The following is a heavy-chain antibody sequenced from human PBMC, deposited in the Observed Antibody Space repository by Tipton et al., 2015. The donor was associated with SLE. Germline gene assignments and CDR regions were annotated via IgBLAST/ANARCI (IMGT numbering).Heavy chain of an antibody. CDR1: GYSFSSYS. CDR3: ARHWDIVLANRYYYYGMDV. D-gene: IGHD2-8*02. Sequence: QLVQSGPEVKKPGESLKISCKGSGYSFSSYSIGWARQMPGKGLEWMAVVSPADSDTTYSPSFQGLVTISADKSVATAYLQWSSLQASDTAMYYCARHWDIVLANRYYYYGMDVWGQGTTVTVS. J-gene: IGHJ6*02. CDR2: VSPADSDT. V-gene: IGHV5-51*01.